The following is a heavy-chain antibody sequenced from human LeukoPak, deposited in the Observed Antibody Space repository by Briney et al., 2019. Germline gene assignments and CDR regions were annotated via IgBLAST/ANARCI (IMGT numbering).Heavy chain of an antibody. V-gene: IGHV3-30*04. D-gene: IGHD1-26*01. CDR2: LPPDGSYQ. CDR1: GFTFSDYT. J-gene: IGHJ4*02. CDR3: ARSVGATDY. Sequence: GGSLRLSCAASGFTFSDYTMQWVRQAPGKGLEWVALLPPDGSYQYYADSLKGRFTISRDNAKNSLYLQMNSLRAEDTAVYYCARSVGATDYWGQGTLVTVSS.